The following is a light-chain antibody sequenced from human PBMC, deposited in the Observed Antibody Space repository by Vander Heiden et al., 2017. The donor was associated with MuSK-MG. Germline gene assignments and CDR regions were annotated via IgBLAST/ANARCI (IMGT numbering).Light chain of an antibody. Sequence: SYELTQLPAVSVSPGQTASTTCSGPKLGDKYACWYQQKPGQSPVLVIYQDSKRPSGIPERFSGSNSGNTATLTISGTQAMDEADCYCQAWDSSTLYVFGTGTKVTVL. CDR3: QAWDSSTLYV. J-gene: IGLJ1*01. CDR2: QDS. CDR1: KLGDKY. V-gene: IGLV3-1*01.